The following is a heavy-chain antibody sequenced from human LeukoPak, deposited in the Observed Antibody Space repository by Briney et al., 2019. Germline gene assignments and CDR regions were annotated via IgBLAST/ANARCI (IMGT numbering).Heavy chain of an antibody. D-gene: IGHD2-2*02. CDR2: ISSSSSTI. CDR3: ARDGGYCSSTSCHMGI. J-gene: IGHJ3*02. V-gene: IGHV3-48*01. Sequence: PGGSLRLSCAASGFTFSNYNMNWVRQAPGKGLEWVSYISSSSSTIYYADSVKGRFTISRDNAKNSLYLQMNGLRAEDTAVYYCARDGGYCSSTSCHMGIWGQGTMVTVSS. CDR1: GFTFSNYN.